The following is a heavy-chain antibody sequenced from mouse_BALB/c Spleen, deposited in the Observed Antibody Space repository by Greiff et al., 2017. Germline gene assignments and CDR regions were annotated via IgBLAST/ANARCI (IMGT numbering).Heavy chain of an antibody. V-gene: IGHV1-87*01. J-gene: IGHJ2*01. CDR2: IYPGDGDT. CDR3: ARGGITTVVAHFDY. Sequence: QGQLQQSGAELARPGASVKLSCKASGYTFTSYWMQWVKQRPGQGLEWIGAIYPGDGDTRYTQKFKGKATLTADKSSSTAYMQLSSLASEDSAVYYCARGGITTVVAHFDYWGQGTTLTVSS. D-gene: IGHD1-1*01. CDR1: GYTFTSYW.